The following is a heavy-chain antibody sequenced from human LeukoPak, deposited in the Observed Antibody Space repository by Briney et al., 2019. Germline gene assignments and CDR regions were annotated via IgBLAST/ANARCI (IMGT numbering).Heavy chain of an antibody. CDR3: ARVSTVTTHYYYGMDV. D-gene: IGHD4-17*01. Sequence: ETLSLTCTVCGGSLSSYYWSWIRQPPGKGLEWSGDIYYSGSTNYNPSLKSRVTISVDTSKTQFSLKLSSVTAADTAVYYCARVSTVTTHYYYGMDVWGQGTTVTVSS. CDR2: IYYSGST. V-gene: IGHV4-59*08. J-gene: IGHJ6*02. CDR1: GGSLSSYY.